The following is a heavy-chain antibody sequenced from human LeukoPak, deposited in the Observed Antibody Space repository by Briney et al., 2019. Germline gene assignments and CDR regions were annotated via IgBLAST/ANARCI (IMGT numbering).Heavy chain of an antibody. D-gene: IGHD3-3*01. V-gene: IGHV3-21*01. CDR3: AAPRSGPYYYYGMDV. Sequence: GGSLRLSCAASGFTFSSYSMNWVRRAPGKGLEWVSSISSSSSYIYYADSVKGRFTISRDNAKNSLYLQMNSLRAEDTAVYYCAAPRSGPYYYYGMDVWGQGTTVTVSS. CDR2: ISSSSSYI. CDR1: GFTFSSYS. J-gene: IGHJ6*02.